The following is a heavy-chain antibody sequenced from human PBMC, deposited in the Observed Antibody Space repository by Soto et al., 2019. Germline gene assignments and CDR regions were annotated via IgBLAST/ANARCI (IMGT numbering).Heavy chain of an antibody. Sequence: GASVKVSCKASGYTFTSYGISWVRQAPGQGLEWMGWISAYNGNTNYAQKLQGRVTMTTDTSTSTAYMELRSLRSDDTAVYYCAREKGRSTPYYYGSGSYPPDYYYGMDVWGQGTTVTAP. CDR2: ISAYNGNT. J-gene: IGHJ6*02. V-gene: IGHV1-18*04. D-gene: IGHD3-10*01. CDR3: AREKGRSTPYYYGSGSYPPDYYYGMDV. CDR1: GYTFTSYG.